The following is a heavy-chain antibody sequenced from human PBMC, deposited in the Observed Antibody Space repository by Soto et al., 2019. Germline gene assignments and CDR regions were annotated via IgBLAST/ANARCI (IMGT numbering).Heavy chain of an antibody. D-gene: IGHD2-8*01. Sequence: PGESLKISCKASGYSFSSYWIAWVRQMPGKGLEWMGIIYPADSDIRYSESSEGHVTISADKSISTAYLQWSSLKASDTAMYYCARLGVRIAPYGMDVWGQGTTVTV. J-gene: IGHJ6*02. CDR3: ARLGVRIAPYGMDV. CDR2: IYPADSDI. V-gene: IGHV5-51*01. CDR1: GYSFSSYW.